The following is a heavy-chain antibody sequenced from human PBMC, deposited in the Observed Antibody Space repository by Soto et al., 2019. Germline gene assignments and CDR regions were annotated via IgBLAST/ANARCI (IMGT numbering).Heavy chain of an antibody. D-gene: IGHD6-6*01. CDR3: ARDPPSGRSSSRNFDY. J-gene: IGHJ4*02. CDR1: GGTFSSYT. Sequence: ASVKVSCKASGGTFSSYTISWVRQAPGQGLEWMGRIIPILGIANYAQKFQGRVTITADKSTSTAYMELSSLRSEDTAVYYCARDPPSGRSSSRNFDYWGQGTLVTVSS. CDR2: IIPILGIA. V-gene: IGHV1-69*04.